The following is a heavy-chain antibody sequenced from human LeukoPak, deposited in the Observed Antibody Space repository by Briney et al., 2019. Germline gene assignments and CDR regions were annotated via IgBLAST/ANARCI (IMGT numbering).Heavy chain of an antibody. V-gene: IGHV3-23*01. CDR1: GFTFTSYS. CDR3: AKDADGLRFLEWLYYYYGMDV. J-gene: IGHJ6*02. CDR2: ISGGGGST. D-gene: IGHD3-3*01. Sequence: GGSLRLSCAASGFTFTSYSMNWVRQAPGKGLEWVSTISGGGGSTYYADSVKGRFTISRDNSKNTLYLQMNSLRAEDTAVYYCAKDADGLRFLEWLYYYYGMDVWGQGTTVTVSS.